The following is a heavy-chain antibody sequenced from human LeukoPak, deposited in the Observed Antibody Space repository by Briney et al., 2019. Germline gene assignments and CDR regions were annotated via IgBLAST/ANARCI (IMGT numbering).Heavy chain of an antibody. V-gene: IGHV3-9*01. J-gene: IGHJ3*02. Sequence: PGRSLRLSCAASGFTFDDYAMHWVRQAPGKGLEWVSGISWNSGSIGYADSVKGRFTISRDNAKTTVFLQMNSLRAEDTAVYWCVKTMTGYFSDGFDIWGQGTMVTVSS. CDR3: VKTMTGYFSDGFDI. D-gene: IGHD3-9*01. CDR2: ISWNSGSI. CDR1: GFTFDDYA.